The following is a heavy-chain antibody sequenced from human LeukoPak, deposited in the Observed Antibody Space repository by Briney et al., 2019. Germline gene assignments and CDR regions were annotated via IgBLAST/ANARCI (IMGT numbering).Heavy chain of an antibody. J-gene: IGHJ4*02. CDR3: ARGGGVIAATGDY. V-gene: IGHV4-34*01. CDR2: INHSGST. D-gene: IGHD2-15*01. Sequence: SEALSLTCAVYGGSFSGYYWSWIRQPPGKGLEWIGEINHSGSTNYNPSLKSRVTISVDTSKNQFSLKLSSETAADTAVYYCARGGGVIAATGDYWGQGTLVTVSS. CDR1: GGSFSGYY.